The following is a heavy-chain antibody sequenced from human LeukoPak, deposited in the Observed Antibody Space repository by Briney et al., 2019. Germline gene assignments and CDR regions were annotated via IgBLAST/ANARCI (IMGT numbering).Heavy chain of an antibody. V-gene: IGHV1-18*01. J-gene: IGHJ6*03. CDR1: GYTFTSYG. Sequence: ASVKVSCKASGYTFTSYGISWVRQVPGQGLEWMGWISAYNGNTNYAQKLQGRVTMTTDTSTSTAYMELRSLRSDDTAVYYCAREVYDAPGIASGQGMDVWSKGTTVTVSS. D-gene: IGHD3-3*01. CDR3: AREVYDAPGIASGQGMDV. CDR2: ISAYNGNT.